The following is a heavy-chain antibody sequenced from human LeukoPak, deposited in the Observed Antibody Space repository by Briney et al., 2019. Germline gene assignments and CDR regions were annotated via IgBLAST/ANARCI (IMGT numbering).Heavy chain of an antibody. V-gene: IGHV1-69*05. D-gene: IGHD6-6*01. CDR2: IIPIFGTA. CDR3: ARGYSSSSGYLRSFDY. Sequence: SVKVSCKASGGTFSSYAISWVRQAPGQGLEWMGGIIPIFGTANYAQKFQGRVTITTDESTSTAYMELSSLRSEDTAVYYCARGYSSSSGYLRSFDYWGQGTLVTVSS. CDR1: GGTFSSYA. J-gene: IGHJ4*02.